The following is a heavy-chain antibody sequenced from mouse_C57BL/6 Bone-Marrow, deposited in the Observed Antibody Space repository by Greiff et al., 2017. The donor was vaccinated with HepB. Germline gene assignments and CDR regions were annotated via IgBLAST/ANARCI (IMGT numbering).Heavy chain of an antibody. V-gene: IGHV1-15*01. D-gene: IGHD2-3*01. CDR1: GYTFTDYE. CDR3: TKSCDGYPHWYFDV. Sequence: VQLQQSGAELVRPGASVTLSCKASGYTFTDYEMHWVKQTPVHGLEWIGAIDPETGGTAYNQKFKGKAILTADKSSSTAYMELRSLTSEDSAVYYCTKSCDGYPHWYFDVWGTGTTVTVSS. J-gene: IGHJ1*03. CDR2: IDPETGGT.